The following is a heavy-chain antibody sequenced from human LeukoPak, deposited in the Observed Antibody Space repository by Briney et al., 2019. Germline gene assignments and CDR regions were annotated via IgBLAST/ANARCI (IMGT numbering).Heavy chain of an antibody. Sequence: GGSLKLSCAASGFTFSGSAMHWVRQASGKGLEWVGRIRSKANSYATAYAASVKGRFTISRDDSKNTAHLQMNSLKTEDTAVYYCTRRNPVQATDYWGQGTLVTVSS. CDR2: IRSKANSYAT. D-gene: IGHD1-1*01. CDR3: TRRNPVQATDY. J-gene: IGHJ4*02. V-gene: IGHV3-73*01. CDR1: GFTFSGSA.